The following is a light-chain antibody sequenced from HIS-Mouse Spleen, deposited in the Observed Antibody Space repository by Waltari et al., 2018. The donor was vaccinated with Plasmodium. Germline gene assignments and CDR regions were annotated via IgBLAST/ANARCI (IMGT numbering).Light chain of an antibody. J-gene: IGLJ2*01. V-gene: IGLV2-8*01. CDR3: SSYAGSNNLV. Sequence: VTISCTGTSSDVGGYNYVSWYQQHPGKAPKLMIYEVSKRPSGVPDRFSGPKSGNTASLTVSGLQAEDEADYYCSSYAGSNNLVFGGGTKLTVL. CDR1: SSDVGGYNY. CDR2: EVS.